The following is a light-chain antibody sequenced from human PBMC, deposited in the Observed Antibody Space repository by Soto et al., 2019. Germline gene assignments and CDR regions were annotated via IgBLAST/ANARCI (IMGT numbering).Light chain of an antibody. CDR1: QSVSNY. CDR2: GAS. Sequence: ESVLTQSPGTLPLSPGERATLSCRASQSVSNYLAWYQRKPGQAPRLLIYGASSRATGIPDRFSGSGSGTDFTLTISRLEPEDFAVYYCHQYGGSPQTFGQGTKV. CDR3: HQYGGSPQT. V-gene: IGKV3-20*01. J-gene: IGKJ1*01.